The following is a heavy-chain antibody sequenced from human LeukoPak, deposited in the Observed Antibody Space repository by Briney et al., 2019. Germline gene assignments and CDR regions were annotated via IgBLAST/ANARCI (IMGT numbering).Heavy chain of an antibody. CDR1: GGTFSSYT. J-gene: IGHJ4*02. V-gene: IGHV1-69*02. D-gene: IGHD2-2*01. CDR3: ASTADAIVVVPAY. CDR2: IIPILGIA. Sequence: SVKVSCKASGGTFSSYTISWVRQAPGQWLEWMGRIIPILGIANYAQKFQGRVTITADKSTSTAYMELSSLRSEDTAVYYCASTADAIVVVPAYWGQGTLVTVSS.